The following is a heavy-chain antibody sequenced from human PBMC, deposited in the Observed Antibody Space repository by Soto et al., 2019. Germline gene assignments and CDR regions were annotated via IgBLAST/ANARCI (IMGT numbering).Heavy chain of an antibody. CDR2: IKSKTDGGTS. CDR3: STDSYLRVLETTYFFDY. V-gene: IGHV3-15*07. CDR1: GLTFSTAW. J-gene: IGHJ4*02. D-gene: IGHD2-8*02. Sequence: GGSLRHSCAASGLTFSTAWISWVRQATGKGLEWVGRIKSKTDGGTSDFAAPVRGRFAISRDDSESMVYLQMDSLKTEDTAVYYCSTDSYLRVLETTYFFDYWGQGTLVTVSS.